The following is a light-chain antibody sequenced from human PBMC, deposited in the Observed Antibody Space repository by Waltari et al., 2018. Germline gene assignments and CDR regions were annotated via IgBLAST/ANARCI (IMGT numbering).Light chain of an antibody. CDR2: ENK. J-gene: IGLJ3*02. Sequence: QSVLTQPPSVSAAPGQKVTISCSGSSSNIGNFSVAWYQHLPGTAPKLFIYENKRRPTGIPDRCSGSKSGTSATLGITGLQTGDEADYYCGTWDSSRSAWVFGGGTKLTVL. V-gene: IGLV1-51*02. CDR3: GTWDSSRSAWV. CDR1: SSNIGNFS.